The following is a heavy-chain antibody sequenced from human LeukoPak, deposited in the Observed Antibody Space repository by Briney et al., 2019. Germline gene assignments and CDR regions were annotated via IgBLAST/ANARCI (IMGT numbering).Heavy chain of an antibody. CDR3: AKDLDSSRFFDY. V-gene: IGHV3-23*01. CDR2: ISGSGGST. Sequence: GGSLRLSCAASGFTCSSDAMSWVRQAPGKGLEWVSAISGSGGSTYYADSVKGRFTISRDNSKNTLYLQMNSLRAEDTAVYYCAKDLDSSRFFDYWGQGTLVTVSS. D-gene: IGHD6-6*01. CDR1: GFTCSSDA. J-gene: IGHJ4*02.